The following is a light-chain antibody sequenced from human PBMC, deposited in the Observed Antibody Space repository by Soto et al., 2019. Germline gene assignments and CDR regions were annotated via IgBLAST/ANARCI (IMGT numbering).Light chain of an antibody. CDR1: QSVSSN. V-gene: IGKV3-15*01. Sequence: EIVMTQSPATLSVSPVERATLSCRARQSVSSNLAGYQQKPGQAPRLLIYGASTRATGIPARFSGSGSGTEFTLTISSLQSEDFAVYYCQQYNNWRWTFGQGTKVEIK. J-gene: IGKJ1*01. CDR3: QQYNNWRWT. CDR2: GAS.